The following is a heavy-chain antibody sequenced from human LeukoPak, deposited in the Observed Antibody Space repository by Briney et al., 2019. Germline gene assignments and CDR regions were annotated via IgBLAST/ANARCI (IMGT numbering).Heavy chain of an antibody. CDR1: GFTFNNFV. V-gene: IGHV3-23*01. CDR2: MGGGGTT. D-gene: IGHD6-19*01. J-gene: IGHJ4*02. Sequence: GGSLRLSCAASGFTFNNFVMSWVRQAPGKALVWVSTMGGGGTTYYADYVKGRFTIARDTSKNTLYLQMNSLRAEDTAIYYCAKAGRPQAVAGWIDYWGQGTLVTVSS. CDR3: AKAGRPQAVAGWIDY.